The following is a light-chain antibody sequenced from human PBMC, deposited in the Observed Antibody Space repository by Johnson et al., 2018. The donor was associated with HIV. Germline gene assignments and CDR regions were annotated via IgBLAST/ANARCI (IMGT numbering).Light chain of an antibody. Sequence: QYVLTQPPSVSAAPGQKVTISCSGSSCDIANTYVSWYQQLPGTAPKLLIYENNKRPSGIPDRFSGSKSGTSATLGITGLQTGDEADYYCGTWDSSLSVYVFGTGTKVTVL. CDR2: ENN. CDR3: GTWDSSLSVYV. J-gene: IGLJ1*01. V-gene: IGLV1-51*02. CDR1: SCDIANTY.